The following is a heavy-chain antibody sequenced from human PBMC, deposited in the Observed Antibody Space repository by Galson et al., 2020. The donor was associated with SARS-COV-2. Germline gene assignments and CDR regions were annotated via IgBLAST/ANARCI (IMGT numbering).Heavy chain of an antibody. V-gene: IGHV3-74*01. Sequence: GGSLRPSCAASEFTFSGYWMHWVRQVPGKGLVWVSRINADGSSTSYADSVKGRFTISRDNAKNTLYLQMNSLRAEDTAVYYCVRACSGGSCRGDFQHWGQGTLVTVSS. D-gene: IGHD2-15*01. CDR2: INADGSST. CDR3: VRACSGGSCRGDFQH. CDR1: EFTFSGYW. J-gene: IGHJ1*01.